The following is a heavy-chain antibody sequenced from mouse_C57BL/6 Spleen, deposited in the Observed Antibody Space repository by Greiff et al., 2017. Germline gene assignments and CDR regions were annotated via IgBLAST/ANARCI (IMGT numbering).Heavy chain of an antibody. V-gene: IGHV1-72*01. Sequence: VQLQQPGAELVKPGASVKLSCKASGYTFTSYWMHWVKQRPGRGLEWIGRIDPNSGGTKYNEKFKSKATLTVDKPSSTAYMQLSSLTSEDSAVYYCARPGVTTVVATGDYAMDYWGQGTSVTVSS. CDR3: ARPGVTTVVATGDYAMDY. D-gene: IGHD1-1*01. CDR2: IDPNSGGT. J-gene: IGHJ4*01. CDR1: GYTFTSYW.